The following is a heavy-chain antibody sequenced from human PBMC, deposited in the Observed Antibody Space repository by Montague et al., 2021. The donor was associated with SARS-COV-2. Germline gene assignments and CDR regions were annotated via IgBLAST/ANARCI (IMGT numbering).Heavy chain of an antibody. CDR3: LREKAGGIRNVFDI. CDR2: IYHSGTT. J-gene: IGHJ3*02. Sequence: SETLSLTCTVSGFSIGSGDYWGWSRQPPAKGLEWIGSIYHSGTTPYYPPLQSRLTMSIDTTTNQYALVLTSVTAADTAVFYCLREKAGGIRNVFDIWGQGTTVTVSA. CDR1: GFSIGSGDY. V-gene: IGHV4-38-2*02.